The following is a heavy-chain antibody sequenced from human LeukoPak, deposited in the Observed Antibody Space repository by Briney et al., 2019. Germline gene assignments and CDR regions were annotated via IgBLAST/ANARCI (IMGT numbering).Heavy chain of an antibody. V-gene: IGHV4-4*07. D-gene: IGHD6-13*01. CDR2: IYTSGST. CDR1: GGSIISYY. CDR3: ARVSHSSSDTRSWFDP. Sequence: PSETLSLTCTVSGGSIISYYWSWIRQPAGKGLEWIGRIYTSGSTNYNPSLKSRVTMSVDTSKNQFSMKMSSVTAADTAVYYSARVSHSSSDTRSWFDPWGQGTLVTVSS. J-gene: IGHJ5*02.